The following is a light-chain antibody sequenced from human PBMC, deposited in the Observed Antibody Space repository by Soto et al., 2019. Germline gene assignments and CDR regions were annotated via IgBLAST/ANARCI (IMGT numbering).Light chain of an antibody. CDR3: QKYNSYSWT. J-gene: IGKJ1*01. CDR1: QFMSVW. Sequence: DIQMTQSPSTLSSSVGDSVTITCRASQFMSVWLAWYQQKTGTAPKLLIYKASSLESGVPSRFSGSGSGTEFNLTISRLQPDDFATYYCQKYNSYSWTCGQGTKVDIK. CDR2: KAS. V-gene: IGKV1-5*03.